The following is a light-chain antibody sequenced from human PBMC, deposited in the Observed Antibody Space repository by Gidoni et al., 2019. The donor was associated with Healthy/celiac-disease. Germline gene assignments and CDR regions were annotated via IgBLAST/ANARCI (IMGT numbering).Light chain of an antibody. J-gene: IGLJ2*01. Sequence: QSALPQPPSVSGSPGQSITISCTGTSSDVGGYNYVSWYQQHPGKAPKLMIYDVSNRPSGVSNRFSGSKSGNTASLTISGLQAEDEADYYCSSYTSSSTSVVFGGGTKLTVL. V-gene: IGLV2-14*03. CDR1: SSDVGGYNY. CDR3: SSYTSSSTSVV. CDR2: DVS.